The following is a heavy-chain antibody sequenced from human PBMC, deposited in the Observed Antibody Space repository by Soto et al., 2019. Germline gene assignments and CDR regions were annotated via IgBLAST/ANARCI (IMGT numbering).Heavy chain of an antibody. CDR1: GGSISSGGYY. CDR2: IYYSGST. V-gene: IGHV4-31*03. J-gene: IGHJ4*02. CDR3: ARDGKDDYGDYVFDY. Sequence: QVQLQESGPGLVKPSQTLSLTCTVSGGSISSGGYYWSWIREHPGKGLEWIGYIYYSGSTYYNPSLKSRVTISVDTSKNQFSLKLSSVTAADTAVYYCARDGKDDYGDYVFDYWGQGTLVTVSS. D-gene: IGHD4-17*01.